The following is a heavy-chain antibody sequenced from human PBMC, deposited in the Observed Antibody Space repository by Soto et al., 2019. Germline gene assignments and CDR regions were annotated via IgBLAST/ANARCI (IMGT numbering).Heavy chain of an antibody. V-gene: IGHV3-23*01. CDR3: AKVLYRSGPLYDS. CDR1: GFTFSSYG. Sequence: LRLSCAASGFTFSSYGMSWVRQAPGKGPEWVSGISASGGATYYADSVKGRFTISRDNSKNTVDLQMSSLRAEDTAVYYCAKVLYRSGPLYDSWGQGTLVTVSS. D-gene: IGHD6-19*01. J-gene: IGHJ4*02. CDR2: ISASGGAT.